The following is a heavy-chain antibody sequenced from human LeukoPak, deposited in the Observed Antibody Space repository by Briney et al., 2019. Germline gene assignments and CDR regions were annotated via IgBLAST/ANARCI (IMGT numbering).Heavy chain of an antibody. D-gene: IGHD6-13*01. J-gene: IGHJ4*02. CDR1: GGSISSGGYY. CDR2: IYYSGST. V-gene: IGHV4-31*03. CDR3: ARVLLPRIAVAGTIDY. Sequence: SETLSLTCTVSGGSISSGGYYWSWIRQHPGKGLEWIGYIYYSGSTYYNPSLKSRVTISVDTSKNQFSLKLSSVTAADTAVYYCARVLLPRIAVAGTIDYWGQGTLVAVSS.